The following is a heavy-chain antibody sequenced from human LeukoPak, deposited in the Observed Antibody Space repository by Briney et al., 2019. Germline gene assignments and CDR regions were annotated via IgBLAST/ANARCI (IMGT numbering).Heavy chain of an antibody. V-gene: IGHV3-21*01. D-gene: IGHD1-26*01. CDR1: GFTFSSYS. J-gene: IGHJ4*01. CDR3: ARDGRGGSPTYYFDY. CDR2: ISSSSSYI. Sequence: GGSLRLSCAASGFTFSSYSMNWVRQAPGKGLEWVSSISSSSSYIYYADSVKGRFTISRDNAKNSLYLQMNSLRAEDTAVYYCARDGRGGSPTYYFDYWGHGTLVTVSS.